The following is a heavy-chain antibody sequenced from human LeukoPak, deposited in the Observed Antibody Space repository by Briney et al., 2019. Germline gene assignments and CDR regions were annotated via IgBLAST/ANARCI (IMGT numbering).Heavy chain of an antibody. D-gene: IGHD2-2*01. Sequence: ASVKVSCKASGYTFTSYYMHWARQAPGQGLEWMGIINPSGGSTSYAQKFQGRVTMTRDTSTSTVYMELSSLRSEDTAVYYCARDLVVVPAARREEEAQYYYYYGMDVWGQGTTVTVSS. J-gene: IGHJ6*02. CDR3: ARDLVVVPAARREEEAQYYYYYGMDV. CDR1: GYTFTSYY. CDR2: INPSGGST. V-gene: IGHV1-46*01.